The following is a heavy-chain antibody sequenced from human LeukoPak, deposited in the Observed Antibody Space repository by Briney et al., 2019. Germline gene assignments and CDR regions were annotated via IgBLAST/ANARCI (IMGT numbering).Heavy chain of an antibody. CDR3: ARDLYGIVVVPHYFDY. CDR1: GFTFSSSS. D-gene: IGHD3-22*01. V-gene: IGHV3-21*01. CDR2: ISSSSSYI. J-gene: IGHJ4*02. Sequence: GGSLRLSCGASGFTFSSSSMNWVRQAPGKGLEWVSSISSSSSYIYYADSVKGRFTISRDNAKNSLYLQMNSLRAEDTAVYYCARDLYGIVVVPHYFDYWGQGTLVTVSS.